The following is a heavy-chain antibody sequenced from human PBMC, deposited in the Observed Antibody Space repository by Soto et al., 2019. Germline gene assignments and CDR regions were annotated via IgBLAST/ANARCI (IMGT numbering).Heavy chain of an antibody. Sequence: TGESLRLACQASGFNVDNYVMHGVRQAPGKGLEWVAVITYDGSFQYYADSVKGRFTISRDNSKNTLSLHLNTLKPEDTAVYHCAKDRVGGTFYTPLAFWGQGTLVTVSS. D-gene: IGHD1-7*01. CDR2: ITYDGSFQ. CDR3: AKDRVGGTFYTPLAF. CDR1: GFNVDNYV. V-gene: IGHV3-30*18. J-gene: IGHJ4*02.